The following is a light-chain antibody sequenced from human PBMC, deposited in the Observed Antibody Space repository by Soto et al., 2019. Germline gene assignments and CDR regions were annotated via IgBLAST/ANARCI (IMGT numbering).Light chain of an antibody. V-gene: IGLV2-14*01. Sequence: QSALTQPASVSGSPGQSITISCTGTSSDVGGYNYVSWYQQHPGKAPKLMIYDVSNRPSWVSNRFSGSKSGNTASLTIYGLQADDEADYYCRSYTSSSTLGVFGGGTKLTVL. CDR1: SSDVGGYNY. CDR2: DVS. CDR3: RSYTSSSTLGV. J-gene: IGLJ2*01.